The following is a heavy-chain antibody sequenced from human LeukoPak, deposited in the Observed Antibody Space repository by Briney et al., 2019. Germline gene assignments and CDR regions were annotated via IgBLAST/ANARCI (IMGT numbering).Heavy chain of an antibody. D-gene: IGHD3-10*01. CDR2: IDPSGGST. J-gene: IGHJ5*02. Sequence: ASVKVSCKASGYTFTSYYMHWVRQAPGQGVKWRGVIDPSGGSTSYAQKFQGRVTMTRDTSTSTVYMELSSLRSEDTAVYYCARGVTITYNWFDPWGQGTLVTVSS. CDR3: ARGVTITYNWFDP. CDR1: GYTFTSYY. V-gene: IGHV1-46*01.